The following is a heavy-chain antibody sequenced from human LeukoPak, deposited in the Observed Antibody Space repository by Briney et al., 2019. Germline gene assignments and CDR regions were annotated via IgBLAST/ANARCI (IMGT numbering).Heavy chain of an antibody. CDR3: ARETAMAPDY. Sequence: GGSLRLSCAASGFTFSPYSMSWVRQAPGKGLEWVAVIWYDGSNKYYADSVKGRFTISRDNSKNTLFLQMNSLRAEDTAVYYCARETAMAPDYWGQGTLVTVSS. J-gene: IGHJ4*02. V-gene: IGHV3-33*08. D-gene: IGHD5-18*01. CDR1: GFTFSPYS. CDR2: IWYDGSNK.